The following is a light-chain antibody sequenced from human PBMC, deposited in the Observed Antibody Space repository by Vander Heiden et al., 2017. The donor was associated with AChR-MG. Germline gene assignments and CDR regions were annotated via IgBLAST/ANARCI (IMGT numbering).Light chain of an antibody. CDR3: QSYDNGLSGWV. Sequence: QSVLTQPPSVSGAPGQRVTIPCVGTNYNIGAGYGVQWDRNLPGAAPKVLIFRSVDRPSGVPDRFSGSKSGTSASLAITGLQAEDEAVYYCQSYDNGLSGWVFGGGTKVTVL. CDR1: NYNIGAGYG. V-gene: IGLV1-40*01. J-gene: IGLJ3*02. CDR2: RSV.